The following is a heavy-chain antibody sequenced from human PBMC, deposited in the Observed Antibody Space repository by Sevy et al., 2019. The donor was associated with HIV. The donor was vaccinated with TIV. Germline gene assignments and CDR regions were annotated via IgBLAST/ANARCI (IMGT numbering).Heavy chain of an antibody. CDR3: AKDHDNNWFDP. V-gene: IGHV3-23*01. CDR1: GFTFSIYA. J-gene: IGHJ5*02. CDR2: ISVSGGST. D-gene: IGHD3-9*01. Sequence: GGSLRLSCAASGFTFSIYAMSWVRQAPGKGLEWVSTISVSGGSTYYADSVKGRFTISRDNPKNTLYLQMNSLRAEDTAIYFCAKDHDNNWFDPWGQGTLVTVSS.